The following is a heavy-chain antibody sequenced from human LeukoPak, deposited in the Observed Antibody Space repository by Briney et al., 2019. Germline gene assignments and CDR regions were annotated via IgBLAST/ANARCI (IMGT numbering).Heavy chain of an antibody. CDR3: ARRFDYYFDY. D-gene: IGHD3-9*01. CDR1: ADSISGSRYY. Sequence: SETLSLTCTVSADSISGSRYYWGWIRQPPGKGLEWIGSIYYSGSTYYNPSLKSRVTISVDTSKNQFSLKLSSVTAADTAVYYCARRFDYYFDYWGQGTLVTVSS. V-gene: IGHV4-39*01. CDR2: IYYSGST. J-gene: IGHJ4*02.